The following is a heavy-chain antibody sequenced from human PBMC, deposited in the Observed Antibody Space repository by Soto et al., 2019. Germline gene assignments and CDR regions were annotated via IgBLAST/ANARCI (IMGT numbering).Heavy chain of an antibody. CDR1: GYTFTSYG. D-gene: IGHD3-10*01. CDR2: ISAYNGNT. CDR3: ARDWFGPSYYNYYVMDV. J-gene: IGHJ6*02. V-gene: IGHV1-18*01. Sequence: ASVKVSCKASGYTFTSYGISWVRQAPGQGLEWMGWISAYNGNTNYAQKLQGRVTMTTDTSTSTAYMELRSLRSDDTAVYYCARDWFGPSYYNYYVMDVGGQGTPVTVSS.